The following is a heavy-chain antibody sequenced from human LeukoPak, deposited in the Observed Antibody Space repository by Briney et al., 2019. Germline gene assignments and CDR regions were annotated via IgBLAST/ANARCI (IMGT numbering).Heavy chain of an antibody. D-gene: IGHD2-15*01. Sequence: ASVKVPCKASGYTFTGYYMHWVRQAPGQGLEWMGWINPNSGGTNYAQKFQGRVTMTRDTSISTAYMELSRLRSEDTAVYYCARAGGYCGRISCPYYFDYWGQGSLVAVFS. CDR3: ARAGGYCGRISCPYYFDY. V-gene: IGHV1-2*02. CDR2: INPNSGGT. J-gene: IGHJ4*02. CDR1: GYTFTGYY.